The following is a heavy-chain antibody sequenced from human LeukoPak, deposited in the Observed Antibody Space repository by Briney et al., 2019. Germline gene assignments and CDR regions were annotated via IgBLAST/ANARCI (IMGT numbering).Heavy chain of an antibody. J-gene: IGHJ3*02. V-gene: IGHV4-59*01. D-gene: IGHD3-22*01. Sequence: SETLSLTCTVSGGSISGYYWSWIRQPPGKGLEWIGYIDYSGNTNYNPSLKSRVTISVDTSKNQFSLKLSSVTAADTAVYHCARASAYGSGGYYLHAFDIWGQGTVVTVSS. CDR3: ARASAYGSGGYYLHAFDI. CDR2: IDYSGNT. CDR1: GGSISGYY.